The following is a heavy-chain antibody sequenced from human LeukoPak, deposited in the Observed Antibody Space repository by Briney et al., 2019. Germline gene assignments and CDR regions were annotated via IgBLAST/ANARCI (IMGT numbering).Heavy chain of an antibody. CDR2: INPSGGST. D-gene: IGHD6-13*01. CDR3: ARCYFLGAAGPPPAV. CDR1: GYTFTSYY. J-gene: IGHJ4*02. V-gene: IGHV1-46*01. Sequence: GASVKVSCKASGYTFTSYYMHWVRQAPGQGLEWMGIINPSGGSTSYAQKSQGRVTMTRDTSTSTVYMELSSLRSEDTAVYYCARCYFLGAAGPPPAVWGQGTLVTVSS.